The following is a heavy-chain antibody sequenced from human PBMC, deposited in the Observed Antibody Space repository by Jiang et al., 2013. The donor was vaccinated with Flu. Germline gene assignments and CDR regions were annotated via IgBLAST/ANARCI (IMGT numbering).Heavy chain of an antibody. D-gene: IGHD3-10*01. CDR1: GYTFTSYS. V-gene: IGHV1-46*01. J-gene: IGHJ4*02. Sequence: GAEVKKPGASVKVSCKASGYTFTSYSIHWVRQAPGQGPEWMGIINPSGGATTYAQKFQGSVTMTRDTSTSTAYMELRSLRSDDTAVYYCARGALWFGEPRTIDYWGQGTLVTVSS. CDR3: ARGALWFGEPRTIDY. CDR2: INPSGGAT.